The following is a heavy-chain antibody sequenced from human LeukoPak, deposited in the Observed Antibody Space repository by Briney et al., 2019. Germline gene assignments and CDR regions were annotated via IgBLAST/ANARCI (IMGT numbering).Heavy chain of an antibody. D-gene: IGHD5-12*01. CDR3: ARGGGYRVDY. J-gene: IGHJ4*02. CDR1: GGSFSGYY. CDR2: INHSGST. Sequence: PSETLSLTCAVYGGSFSGYYWSWIRQPPGKGLEWIGEINHSGSTNYNPSLKSRVTISVDTSKNQFSLKLSSVTAADTAVYYCARGGGYRVDYWGQGTLVTVSS. V-gene: IGHV4-34*01.